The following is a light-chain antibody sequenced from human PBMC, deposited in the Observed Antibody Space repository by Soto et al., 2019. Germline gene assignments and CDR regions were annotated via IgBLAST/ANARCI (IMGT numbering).Light chain of an antibody. V-gene: IGLV2-14*03. J-gene: IGLJ2*01. CDR3: TSYTSRSTLGV. CDR2: DVS. CDR1: NSHIGGYSY. Sequence: QSALTQPASVSGSPGQSITISCTGSNSHIGGYSYVSWYQQHPGKAPKLMIYDVSNRPSGVSYRFSGSKSGNTASLTISGLQAEDEADYYCTSYTSRSTLGVFGGGTKLTVL.